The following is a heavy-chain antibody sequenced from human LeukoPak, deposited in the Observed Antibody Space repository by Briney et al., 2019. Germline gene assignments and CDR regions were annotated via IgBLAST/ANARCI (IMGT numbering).Heavy chain of an antibody. D-gene: IGHD7-27*01. Sequence: GGSLRLSCAASGFTFSSYSMNWVRQAPGKGLEWVSSISSSSSYIYYADSVKGRFTISRDNAKNSLYLQMNSLRAEDTAVYYSARDETGDGYYGMDVWGKGTTVTVSS. J-gene: IGHJ6*04. V-gene: IGHV3-21*01. CDR1: GFTFSSYS. CDR2: ISSSSSYI. CDR3: ARDETGDGYYGMDV.